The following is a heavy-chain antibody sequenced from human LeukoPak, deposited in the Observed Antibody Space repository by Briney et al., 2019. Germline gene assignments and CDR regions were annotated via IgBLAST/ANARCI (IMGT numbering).Heavy chain of an antibody. CDR2: ISTSGGST. V-gene: IGHV3-23*01. Sequence: PGGSLRLSCAAAGFSFSSFAMSWVRQAQGKGLEWVSGISTSGGSTYYADSVKGRFTISRDNSKNTLYVQMSSLRAEDTAEYYCAKSRGAINDVFDTWGQGTMVTVSA. CDR1: GFSFSSFA. CDR3: AKSRGAINDVFDT. J-gene: IGHJ3*02. D-gene: IGHD3-22*01.